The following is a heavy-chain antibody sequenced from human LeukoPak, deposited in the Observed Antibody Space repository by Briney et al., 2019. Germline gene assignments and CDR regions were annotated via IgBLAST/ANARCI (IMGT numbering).Heavy chain of an antibody. D-gene: IGHD4-17*01. J-gene: IGHJ5*02. Sequence: ASVKVSCKASGYTFTGYYMHWVRHAPGQGLEWMGWINPSSGGTNYAQKFQGRVTMTRDTSISTAYMELSRLISDDTAVYYCARHMTTANNWFDPWGQGTLVTVPS. CDR2: INPSSGGT. CDR1: GYTFTGYY. V-gene: IGHV1-2*02. CDR3: ARHMTTANNWFDP.